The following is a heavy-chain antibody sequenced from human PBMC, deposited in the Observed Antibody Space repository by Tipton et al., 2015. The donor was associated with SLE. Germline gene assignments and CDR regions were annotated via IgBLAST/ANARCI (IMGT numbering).Heavy chain of an antibody. CDR2: IRSDGSNK. D-gene: IGHD3-9*01. Sequence: SLRLSCAASGFTFSNYGMHWVRQAPGKGLEWVAFIRSDGSNKCCADSVKGRFTISRDNPKNTLYLQMNSLRAEDTALYFCARAKDWEDGFDVWGQGTMVTVSA. CDR1: GFTFSNYG. CDR3: ARAKDWEDGFDV. J-gene: IGHJ3*01. V-gene: IGHV3-30*02.